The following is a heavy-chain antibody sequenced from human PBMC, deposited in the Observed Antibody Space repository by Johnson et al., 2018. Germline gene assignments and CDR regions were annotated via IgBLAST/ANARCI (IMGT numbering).Heavy chain of an antibody. CDR1: GFTLSSYW. CDR3: ARGLYGDYGDVEYFQH. J-gene: IGHJ1*01. CDR2: INQDGSEK. Sequence: EVQLLECGGGLVEPGGSLGLCCAVSGFTLSSYWMSWVRQAPGKGLEWVANINQDGSEKYYVASVKGRFPMSRANAKNSLSLHMNSLRAEDTAVYYCARGLYGDYGDVEYFQHWGQGTLVTVSS. V-gene: IGHV3-7*01. D-gene: IGHD4-17*01.